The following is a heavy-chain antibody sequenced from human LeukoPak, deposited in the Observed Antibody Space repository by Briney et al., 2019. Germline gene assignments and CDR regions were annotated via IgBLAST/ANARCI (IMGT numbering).Heavy chain of an antibody. Sequence: ASVKVSCKASGYTFTSYGISWVRQAPGQGLEWMGWISAYNGNTNYAQKLQGRDTMTTDTSTSTAYMELRSLRSDDTAVYYCATNGGRWLQLQVEYFDYWGQGTLVTVSS. D-gene: IGHD5-24*01. CDR2: ISAYNGNT. CDR3: ATNGGRWLQLQVEYFDY. V-gene: IGHV1-18*01. CDR1: GYTFTSYG. J-gene: IGHJ4*02.